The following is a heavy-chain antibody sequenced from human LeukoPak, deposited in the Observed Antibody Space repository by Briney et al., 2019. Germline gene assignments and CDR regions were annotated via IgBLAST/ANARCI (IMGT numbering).Heavy chain of an antibody. Sequence: ASVKVSCKASGYTFTSYGISWVRQAPGQGLEWMGWISAYNGNTNYAQKLQGRVTMTTVTSTSTAYMELRSLRSDDTAVYYCARIRDGSNFGRGLDSWGQGTLVTVSS. V-gene: IGHV1-18*01. CDR2: ISAYNGNT. D-gene: IGHD5-24*01. CDR1: GYTFTSYG. CDR3: ARIRDGSNFGRGLDS. J-gene: IGHJ4*02.